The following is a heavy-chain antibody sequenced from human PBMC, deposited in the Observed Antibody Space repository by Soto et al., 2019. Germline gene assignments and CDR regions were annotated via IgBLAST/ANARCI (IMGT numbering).Heavy chain of an antibody. D-gene: IGHD2-2*01. CDR1: GYTFTSYG. V-gene: IGHV1-18*01. CDR3: AREEGEYCSSTSCFPPDY. J-gene: IGHJ4*02. Sequence: VKVSCKASGYTFTSYGISWVRQAPGQGLEWMGWISAYNGNTNYAQKLQGRVTMTTDTSTSTAYMELRSLRSDDTAVYYCAREEGEYCSSTSCFPPDYWGQGTLVTVSS. CDR2: ISAYNGNT.